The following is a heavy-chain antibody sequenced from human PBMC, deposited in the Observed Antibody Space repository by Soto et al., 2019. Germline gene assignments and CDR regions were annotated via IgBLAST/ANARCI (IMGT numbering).Heavy chain of an antibody. CDR2: ISYDGSNK. V-gene: IGHV3-30-3*01. CDR3: ARGRGYQLTHPIGY. D-gene: IGHD2-2*01. J-gene: IGHJ4*02. CDR1: GLPLSSYV. Sequence: PGGPLRLSCAAPGLPLSSYVRPWVPRAQGKGLEWVAVISYDGSNKYYADSVKGRFTISRDNSKNTLYLQMNSLRAEDTAVYYCARGRGYQLTHPIGYWGQGTLVTVSS.